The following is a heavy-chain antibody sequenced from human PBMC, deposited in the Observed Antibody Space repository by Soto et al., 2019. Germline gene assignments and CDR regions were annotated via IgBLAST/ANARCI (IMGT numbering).Heavy chain of an antibody. D-gene: IGHD3-22*01. CDR1: GFTFSSYG. Sequence: QVQLVESGGGVVQPGRSLRLSCAASGFTFSSYGMHWVRQAPGKGLEWVAVIWSDGSNKYYADSVKGRFTISRDNSKNTLYLQMNSLRAEETAVYYCARSYYDSSGYYPLWGQGTLVTVSS. CDR2: IWSDGSNK. CDR3: ARSYYDSSGYYPL. V-gene: IGHV3-33*01. J-gene: IGHJ4*02.